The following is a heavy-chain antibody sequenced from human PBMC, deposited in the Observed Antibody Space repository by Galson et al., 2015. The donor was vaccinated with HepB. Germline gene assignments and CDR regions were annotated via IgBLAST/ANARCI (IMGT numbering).Heavy chain of an antibody. V-gene: IGHV3-9*01. CDR1: GLTFDDYT. Sequence: SLRLSCATSGLTFDDYTFHWVRQRPGKGLEWVSGISWNSGTIGYADSVKGRFTISRDNAKNSLYLQMNSLRAEDTALYYCTRAFDIWGQGTMVIVSS. J-gene: IGHJ3*02. CDR2: ISWNSGTI. CDR3: TRAFDI.